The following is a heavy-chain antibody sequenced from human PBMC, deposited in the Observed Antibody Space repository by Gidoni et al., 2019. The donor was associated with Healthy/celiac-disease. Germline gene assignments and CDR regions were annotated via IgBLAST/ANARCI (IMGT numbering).Heavy chain of an antibody. CDR3: ARKNYDFWSGNYYYYGMDV. CDR1: GGTFSSYA. V-gene: IGHV1-69*01. D-gene: IGHD3-3*01. Sequence: QVQLVQSGAEVKKPGSSVKVSCKASGGTFSSYAICWVRQAPGQGLEWMGGIIPIFGTANYAQKFQGRVTITADESTSTAYMELSSLRSEDTAVYYCARKNYDFWSGNYYYYGMDVWGQGTTVTVSS. J-gene: IGHJ6*02. CDR2: IIPIFGTA.